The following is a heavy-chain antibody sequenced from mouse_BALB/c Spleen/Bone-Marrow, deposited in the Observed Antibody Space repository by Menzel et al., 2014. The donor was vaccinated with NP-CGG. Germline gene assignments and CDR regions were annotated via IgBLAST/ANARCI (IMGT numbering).Heavy chain of an antibody. D-gene: IGHD1-1*01. CDR3: ARYYYGSSYWYFDV. J-gene: IGHJ1*01. Sequence: EVQLQQSGPSLVKPSQTLSLTCSVTGDSITSGYWNWIRKFPGNKLEYMGYISYSGSTYYNPSLKSRISITRDTSKNQYYLQLNSVTTKDTATYYCARYYYGSSYWYFDVWGAGTTVTVSS. V-gene: IGHV3-8*02. CDR2: ISYSGST. CDR1: GDSITSGY.